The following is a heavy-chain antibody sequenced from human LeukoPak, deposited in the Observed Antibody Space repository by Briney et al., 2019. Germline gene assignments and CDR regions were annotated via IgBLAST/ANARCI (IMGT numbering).Heavy chain of an antibody. CDR1: GVSISSYY. D-gene: IGHD6-25*01. V-gene: IGHV4-4*07. J-gene: IGHJ5*02. CDR2: INTSGSS. Sequence: PSETLSLTCTVAGVSISSYYWSWVRQPAGKGLEWIGRINTSGSSNYNPSPRSRVTMSVATSQNQFSLNLSSVTAADTAVYCCAREGGGPRWLDAWGQGTLVTVAS. CDR3: AREGGGPRWLDA.